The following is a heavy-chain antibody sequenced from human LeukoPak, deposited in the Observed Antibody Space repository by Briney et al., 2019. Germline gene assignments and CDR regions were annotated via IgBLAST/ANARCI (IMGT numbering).Heavy chain of an antibody. CDR3: ARIPRFQVAFDI. V-gene: IGHV3-7*01. CDR1: GFTFSRYW. D-gene: IGHD3-10*01. J-gene: IGHJ3*02. Sequence: GGSLRLSCAASGFTFSRYWMSWVRQAPGKGLEWVANIKQDGSEKYYVDSVKGRFTISRDNAKNSLYLQMNSLRAKHTAVYYCARIPRFQVAFDIWGQGTMVTVSS. CDR2: IKQDGSEK.